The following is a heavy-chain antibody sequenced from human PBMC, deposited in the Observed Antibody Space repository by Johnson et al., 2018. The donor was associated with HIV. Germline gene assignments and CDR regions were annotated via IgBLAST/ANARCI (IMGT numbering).Heavy chain of an antibody. Sequence: EVQVVESGGGVVQPGRSLRLSCAASGFTFSSYVMHWVRQAPGKGLEWVSAISGSGGSTYYADSVKGRFTISRDNSKNTLYLQMNSLRAEDTAVYYCASFGELGPDAFDIWGQGTMVTVSS. CDR2: ISGSGGST. J-gene: IGHJ3*02. V-gene: IGHV3-23*04. CDR1: GFTFSSYV. D-gene: IGHD3-10*01. CDR3: ASFGELGPDAFDI.